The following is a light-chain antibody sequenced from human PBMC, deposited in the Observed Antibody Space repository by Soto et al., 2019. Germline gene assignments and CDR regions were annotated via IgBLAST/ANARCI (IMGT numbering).Light chain of an antibody. CDR1: QSLLHSNGYNY. CDR3: MQALQTPPT. J-gene: IGKJ2*01. V-gene: IGKV2-28*01. CDR2: LGS. Sequence: DLVMTQSPLSLPVTPGEPASISCRSSQSLLHSNGYNYLVWYLQKPGQSPQLLIYLGSNLASGVPDRFSGSGSGTDFTLKISRVEAEDVGVYYCMQALQTPPTFGQGTKLEIK.